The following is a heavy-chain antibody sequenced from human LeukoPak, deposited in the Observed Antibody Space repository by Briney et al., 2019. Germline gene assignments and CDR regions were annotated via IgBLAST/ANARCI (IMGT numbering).Heavy chain of an antibody. CDR1: GFPFSIYT. J-gene: IGHJ4*02. D-gene: IGHD2-15*01. CDR2: ISGSSNDI. V-gene: IGHV3-21*01. Sequence: GGSLRLSCAASGFPFSIYTMNWVRQAPGKGLEWVSSISGSSNDIYYADSVKGRFTISRDNARNSLYLQMNSLRAEDTAVYYCATDYYCNGASCYPPDWGQGTLVTVSS. CDR3: ATDYYCNGASCYPPD.